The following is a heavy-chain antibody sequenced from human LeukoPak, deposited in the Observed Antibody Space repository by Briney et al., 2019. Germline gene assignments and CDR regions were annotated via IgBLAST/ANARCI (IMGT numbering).Heavy chain of an antibody. J-gene: IGHJ4*02. CDR2: FDPEDGEK. CDR1: GYILTELS. Sequence: SVKVSCKVSGYILTELSMHWVRQAPGKGLEGMGGFDPEDGEKIYAQRFQGRVTMTEDTSTDTAYMELSSLRSDDTAVYYCATETTAGTLDYWGQGTLVTVSS. CDR3: ATETTAGTLDY. D-gene: IGHD6-13*01. V-gene: IGHV1-24*01.